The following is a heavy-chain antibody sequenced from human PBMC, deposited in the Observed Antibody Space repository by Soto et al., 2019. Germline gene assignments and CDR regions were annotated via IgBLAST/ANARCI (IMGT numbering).Heavy chain of an antibody. D-gene: IGHD3-16*01. CDR1: GFTFSTYA. Sequence: QVQLVESGGGVFQPGRSLRLSCAASGFTFSTYAMHWVRQAPGKGLECVAIISYDGSNKYYADSVKGRLTLSRENSMNTLYLQMNSRRPEDTALYYCAEGRGGGSYWGQVTLVTVSS. V-gene: IGHV3-30-3*02. J-gene: IGHJ4*02. CDR2: ISYDGSNK. CDR3: AEGRGGGSY.